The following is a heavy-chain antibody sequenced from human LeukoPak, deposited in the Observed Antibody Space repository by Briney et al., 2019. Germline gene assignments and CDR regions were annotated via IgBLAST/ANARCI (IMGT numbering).Heavy chain of an antibody. CDR3: ARGTNYNDGSGFFGFYYFGF. D-gene: IGHD3-22*01. Sequence: PGGSLRLSCAASEFTFINYWMHWVRQTPGKGLVWVSRINSGGSVTDYADSVKGRFTISRDNAKNTLYLQMNSLRVEDTAMYYCARGTNYNDGSGFFGFYYFGFWGQGTLVTVTS. CDR2: INSGGSVT. J-gene: IGHJ4*02. V-gene: IGHV3-74*01. CDR1: EFTFINYW.